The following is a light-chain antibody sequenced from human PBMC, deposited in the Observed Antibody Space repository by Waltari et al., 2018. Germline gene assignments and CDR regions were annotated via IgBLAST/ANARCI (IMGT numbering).Light chain of an antibody. J-gene: IGKJ5*01. V-gene: IGKV3-15*01. Sequence: EIVMTQSPAPLSVSPGERATLSCRASQSIDNNLAWYQQKPGQAPRLLIYGASTRATGIPARFSGSGSGTEFTLTIGSLQSEDFAVYYCQHYYNWPPSTFGQGTRLEIK. CDR2: GAS. CDR1: QSIDNN. CDR3: QHYYNWPPST.